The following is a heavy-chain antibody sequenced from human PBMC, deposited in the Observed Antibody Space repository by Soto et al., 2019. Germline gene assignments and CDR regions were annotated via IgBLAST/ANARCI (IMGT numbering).Heavy chain of an antibody. CDR1: GFTFSSYS. Sequence: EVQLVESGGGLVKPGGSLRLSCAASGFTFSSYSMNWVRQAPGKGLEWVSSISSSSSYIYYADSVKGRFTISRDNAKNSLYLQMNCLRAEDTAVYYCASGGSSNHFDYWGQGTLVTVSS. J-gene: IGHJ4*02. CDR2: ISSSSSYI. D-gene: IGHD6-6*01. V-gene: IGHV3-21*01. CDR3: ASGGSSNHFDY.